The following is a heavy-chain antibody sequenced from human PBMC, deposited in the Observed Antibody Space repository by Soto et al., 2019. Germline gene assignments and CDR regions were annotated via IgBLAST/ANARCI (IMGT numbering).Heavy chain of an antibody. D-gene: IGHD3-10*01. J-gene: IGHJ3*02. CDR2: TSYDGNTQNR. CDR1: GFIFSTYL. Sequence: QVQLVESGGGVVQPGRSLRLSCAASGFIFSTYLMHWVRQAPGKGLEWVAVTSYDGNTQNRYYADSVKGRFTISRDNSKNTVYLQRNSLGTEDTALYYCVVEGRVNTPHDAFDSWGQGTMVTVSS. V-gene: IGHV3-30-3*01. CDR3: VVEGRVNTPHDAFDS.